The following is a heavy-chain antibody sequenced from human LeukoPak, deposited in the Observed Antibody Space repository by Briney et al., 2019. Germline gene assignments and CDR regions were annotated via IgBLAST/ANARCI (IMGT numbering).Heavy chain of an antibody. V-gene: IGHV3-74*01. CDR3: VFMVWG. Sequence: GGSLRLSCAVSGFIFSNHYMHWVRQAPGEGLVWVSRINNDGSITSYADSVKGRFTISRDNAKNTPYLPMNSLRGEDTAVYYCVFMVWGGGQGTLVTVSS. CDR2: INNDGSIT. CDR1: GFIFSNHY. J-gene: IGHJ4*02. D-gene: IGHD3-10*01.